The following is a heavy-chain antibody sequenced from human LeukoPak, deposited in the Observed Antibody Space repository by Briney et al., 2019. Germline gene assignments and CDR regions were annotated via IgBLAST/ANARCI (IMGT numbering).Heavy chain of an antibody. CDR1: AGSISSGDYY. V-gene: IGHV4-30-4*01. CDR2: IYYSGST. D-gene: IGHD2-15*01. J-gene: IGHJ4*02. CDR3: ARAGEIGYCSGGSCYSDLYYFDY. Sequence: PSQTLSLTCTVSAGSISSGDYYWSWIRHPPGKGLEWIGYIYYSGSTYYNPSPKSPLTISVATSKNQFSLKLSSVPAADTAVYYCARAGEIGYCSGGSCYSDLYYFDYWGQGTLVTVSS.